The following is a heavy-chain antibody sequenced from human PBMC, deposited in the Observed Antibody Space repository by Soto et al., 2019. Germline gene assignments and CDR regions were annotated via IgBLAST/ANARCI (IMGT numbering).Heavy chain of an antibody. J-gene: IGHJ4*02. CDR1: GFNFSIFG. V-gene: IGHV3-30*18. D-gene: IGHD6-19*01. CDR2: MSYDGSSK. CDR3: AKDRGWSSADLEY. Sequence: GESLKISCAASGFNFSIFGMHWVRQAPGKGLEWVALMSYDGSSKYYQDSLKGRFTISRDKSKNTLYLQMSSLRVEDTAVYYCAKDRGWSSADLEYWGQGTLVTVSS.